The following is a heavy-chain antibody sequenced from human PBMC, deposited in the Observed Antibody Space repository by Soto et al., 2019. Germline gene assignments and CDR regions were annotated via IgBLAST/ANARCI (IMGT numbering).Heavy chain of an antibody. D-gene: IGHD1-7*01. J-gene: IGHJ4*02. CDR1: GGTFSTLP. CDR3: ARDRTGTTLGYFDY. CDR2: ILPVSGTT. Sequence: SVKVSCKSSGGTFSTLPINWVRQAPGQGLEWMGAILPVSGTTNYAQKFQGRVTFSADESTTTAYMEVSSLRSEGTAVYYCARDRTGTTLGYFDYWGQGTRVTVS. V-gene: IGHV1-69*13.